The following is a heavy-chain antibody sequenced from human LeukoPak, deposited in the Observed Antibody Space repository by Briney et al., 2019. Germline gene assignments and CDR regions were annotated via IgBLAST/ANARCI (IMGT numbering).Heavy chain of an antibody. V-gene: IGHV3-7*01. D-gene: IGHD5-18*01. CDR3: ARDGFGYSYGPYYFDY. CDR1: GFTFSGYW. J-gene: IGHJ4*02. CDR2: INQGGSEK. Sequence: GGSLRLSCAASGFTFSGYWMSWVRQAPGKGLEWVANINQGGSEKYYVDSVKGRFTISRDNAKNSLYLQMNSLRAEDTAVYYCARDGFGYSYGPYYFDYWGQGTLVTVSS.